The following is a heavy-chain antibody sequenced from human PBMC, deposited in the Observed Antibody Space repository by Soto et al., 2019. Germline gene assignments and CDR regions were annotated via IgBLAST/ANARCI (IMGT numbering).Heavy chain of an antibody. D-gene: IGHD2-2*01. CDR2: ISAYNGNT. V-gene: IGHV1-18*01. CDR1: GYTFTSYA. CDR3: ARERCSSTSCFPGGLYYYYGMDV. J-gene: IGHJ6*02. Sequence: GASVKVSCKASGYTFTSYAMHWVRQAPGQGLEWMGWISAYNGNTNYAQKLKGRVTMTTDTSTSTVYMELSSLRSEDTAVYYCARERCSSTSCFPGGLYYYYGMDVWGQGTTVTVSS.